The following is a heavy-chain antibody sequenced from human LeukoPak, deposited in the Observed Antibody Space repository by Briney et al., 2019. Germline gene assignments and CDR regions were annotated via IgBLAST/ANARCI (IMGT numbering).Heavy chain of an antibody. V-gene: IGHV4-59*08. CDR3: ARLPSIAAAGTYFDY. J-gene: IGHJ4*02. D-gene: IGHD6-13*01. CDR2: IYYSGST. Sequence: SETLSLTCTVSGGSISSYYWSWIRQRPGKGLEWIGYIYYSGSTNYNPSLKSRVTISVDTSKNQFSLKLSSVTAADTAVYYCARLPSIAAAGTYFDYWGQGTLVTVSS. CDR1: GGSISSYY.